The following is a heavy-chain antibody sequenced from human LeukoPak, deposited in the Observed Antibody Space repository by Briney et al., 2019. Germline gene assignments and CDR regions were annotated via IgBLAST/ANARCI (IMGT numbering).Heavy chain of an antibody. CDR1: GVSITSGSYY. CDR3: ARGASPKDAVFFDY. CDR2: VHSSGDI. V-gene: IGHV4-61*02. J-gene: IGHJ4*02. D-gene: IGHD3-16*01. Sequence: PSETLSLTCSVSGVSITSGSYYWGWIRQSAGEGLEWIGRVHSSGDIYHNAAFRSRAAVSGDASKNQFSLQLASVTAADTAVYYCARGASPKDAVFFDYWGQGALITVSS.